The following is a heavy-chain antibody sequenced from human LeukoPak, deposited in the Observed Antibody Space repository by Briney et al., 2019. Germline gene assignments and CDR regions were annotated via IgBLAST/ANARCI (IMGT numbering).Heavy chain of an antibody. Sequence: GASVKVSCKASGYTFSSYDINWVRQATGQGLEWMGWMNPKSGNTGYAQKFQGRVTMTRDTSISTAYMEVSSLKSEDTAVYYCASSAGRAVYDNYYYDMDVWGQGTTVAVSS. CDR1: GYTFSSYD. CDR2: MNPKSGNT. CDR3: ASSAGRAVYDNYYYDMDV. D-gene: IGHD1-14*01. V-gene: IGHV1-8*01. J-gene: IGHJ6*02.